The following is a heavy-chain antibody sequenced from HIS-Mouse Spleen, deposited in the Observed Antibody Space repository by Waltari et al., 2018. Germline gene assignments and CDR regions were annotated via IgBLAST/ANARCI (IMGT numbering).Heavy chain of an antibody. CDR1: GGSISSSSYY. Sequence: QLQLQESGPGLVKPSETLSLTCTVSGGSISSSSYYLGWIRQPPGKGLEWLGSIYYSGSTYCNPSLKSRVTISVDTSKNQFSLKLGLVTAADTAVYYCARGLRLGELSLFQSAFDYWGQGTLVTVSS. CDR3: ARGLRLGELSLFQSAFDY. V-gene: IGHV4-39*07. J-gene: IGHJ4*02. D-gene: IGHD3-16*02. CDR2: IYYSGST.